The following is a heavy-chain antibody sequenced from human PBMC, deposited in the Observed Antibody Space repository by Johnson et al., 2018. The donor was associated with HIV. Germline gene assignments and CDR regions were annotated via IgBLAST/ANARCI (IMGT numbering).Heavy chain of an antibody. CDR3: AAYGSGDGEAFDI. V-gene: IGHV3-23*04. CDR1: GFTFSSYA. J-gene: IGHJ3*02. D-gene: IGHD3-10*01. Sequence: VQLVESGGGLVQPGGSLRLSCAASGFTFSSYAMSWVRQAPGKGLEWVSAISGSGGSTYYADSVKGRFTISRDNSKNTLYLQMNSLRVEDTAVYYCAAYGSGDGEAFDIWGQGTMVTVSS. CDR2: ISGSGGST.